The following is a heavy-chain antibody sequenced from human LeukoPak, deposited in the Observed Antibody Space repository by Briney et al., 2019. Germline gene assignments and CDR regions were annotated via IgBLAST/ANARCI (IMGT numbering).Heavy chain of an antibody. Sequence: GRSLGLSCAASGFTFSNYAIHWVRQAPGKGLEWVAVISSDGSNKYYADSVKGRFTISRDNSKNTLYLQMNSLRPEDTAVFYCAKGAGYSFGYDFEYWGQGTLVTASS. CDR2: ISSDGSNK. D-gene: IGHD5-18*01. J-gene: IGHJ4*02. V-gene: IGHV3-30*18. CDR3: AKGAGYSFGYDFEY. CDR1: GFTFSNYA.